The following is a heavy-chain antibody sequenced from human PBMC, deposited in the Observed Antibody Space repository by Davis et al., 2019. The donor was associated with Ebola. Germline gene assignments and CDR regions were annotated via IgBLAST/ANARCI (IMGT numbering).Heavy chain of an antibody. CDR3: ARDQDGSGSYSYYGMDV. D-gene: IGHD3-10*01. CDR2: IYYSGST. Sequence: SETLSLTCTVSGGSISSSSYYWGWIRQPPGKGLEWIGYIYYSGSTNYNPSLKSRVTISVDTSKNQFSLKLSSVTAEDTAVYYCARDQDGSGSYSYYGMDVWGQGTTVTVSS. J-gene: IGHJ6*02. V-gene: IGHV4-61*01. CDR1: GGSISSSSYY.